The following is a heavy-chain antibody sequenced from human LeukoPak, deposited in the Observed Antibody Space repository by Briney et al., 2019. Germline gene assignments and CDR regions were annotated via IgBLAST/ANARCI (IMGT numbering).Heavy chain of an antibody. Sequence: GGSLRLSCAASGFTFSSYAMSWVRQAPGKGLEWVSAISGSGGSTYYADSVKGRFTISRDNSKNTLYLQMNSLRAEDTAVYYCAKDQGRYYDSSGYYYETTLRAFDIWGQGTMVTVSS. J-gene: IGHJ3*02. V-gene: IGHV3-23*01. CDR3: AKDQGRYYDSSGYYYETTLRAFDI. CDR2: ISGSGGST. CDR1: GFTFSSYA. D-gene: IGHD3-22*01.